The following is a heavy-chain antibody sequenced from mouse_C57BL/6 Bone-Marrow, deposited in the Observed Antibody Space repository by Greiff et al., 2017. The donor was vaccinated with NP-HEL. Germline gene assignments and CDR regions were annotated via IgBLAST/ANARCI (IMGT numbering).Heavy chain of an antibody. Sequence: VQLQQSGAELVKPGASVKISCKASGYEFSNYWMNWVKQRPGKGLEWIGQIYPGDGDTNYNGKFTDKATLTADTSSSTAYMQLSRLTSEDSAVYFCARGAYWGQGTLVTVSA. V-gene: IGHV1-80*01. CDR3: ARGAY. CDR2: IYPGDGDT. CDR1: GYEFSNYW. J-gene: IGHJ3*01.